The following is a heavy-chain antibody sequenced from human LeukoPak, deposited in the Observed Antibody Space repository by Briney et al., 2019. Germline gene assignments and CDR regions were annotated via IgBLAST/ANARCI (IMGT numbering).Heavy chain of an antibody. CDR3: GYYYGSGSQYDYYYYYMDV. CDR2: IIPIFGTA. J-gene: IGHJ6*03. Sequence: GASVKVSCKASGGTFSSYAISWVRQAPGQGLEWMGGIIPIFGTANYAQKFQGRVTITTDESTSTAYMELSSLRSEDTAVYYCGYYYGSGSQYDYYYYYMDVWGKGTTGTVSS. V-gene: IGHV1-69*05. CDR1: GGTFSSYA. D-gene: IGHD3-10*01.